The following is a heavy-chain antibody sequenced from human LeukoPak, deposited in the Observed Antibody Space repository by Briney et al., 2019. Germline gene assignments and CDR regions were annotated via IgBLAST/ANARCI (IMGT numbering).Heavy chain of an antibody. V-gene: IGHV3-23*01. Sequence: PGGSLRLSCEASGFTFSSYAMSWVRQAPGKGLEWVSAISGSGGSTYYADSVKGRFTISRDNSKNTLYLQMNSLRAEDTAVYYCAKDSGSYFGLFDYWGQRTLVTVSS. CDR3: AKDSGSYFGLFDY. CDR2: ISGSGGST. D-gene: IGHD1-26*01. J-gene: IGHJ4*02. CDR1: GFTFSSYA.